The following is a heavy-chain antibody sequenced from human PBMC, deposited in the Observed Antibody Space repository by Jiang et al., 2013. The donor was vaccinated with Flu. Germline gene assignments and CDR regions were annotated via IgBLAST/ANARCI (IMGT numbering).Heavy chain of an antibody. D-gene: IGHD3-10*01. CDR3: AKVRKFGFRDAFDI. V-gene: IGHV3-9*01. J-gene: IGHJ3*02. Sequence: KGRFTISRDNAKNSLYLQMNSLRAEDTALYYCAKVRKFGFRDAFDIWGQGTMVTVSS.